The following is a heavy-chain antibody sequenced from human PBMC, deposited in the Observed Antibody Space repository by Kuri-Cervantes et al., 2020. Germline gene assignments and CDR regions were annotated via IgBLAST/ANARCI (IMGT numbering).Heavy chain of an antibody. CDR1: GGTFSSYA. Sequence: SCKASGGTFSSYAMHWVRQAPGKGLEWVAVISYDGSNKYYADSVKGRFTISRDNSKNTLYLQMNSLRAEDTAVYYCARDQRGRYCSGGSCYYYYYGMDVWGQGTTVTVSS. D-gene: IGHD2-15*01. J-gene: IGHJ6*02. CDR2: ISYDGSNK. V-gene: IGHV3-30-3*01. CDR3: ARDQRGRYCSGGSCYYYYYGMDV.